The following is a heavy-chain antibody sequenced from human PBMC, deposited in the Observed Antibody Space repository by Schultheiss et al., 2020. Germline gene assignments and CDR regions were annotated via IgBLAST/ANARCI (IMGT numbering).Heavy chain of an antibody. V-gene: IGHV3-33*01. CDR3: AREDYYDSSGYYAYYFDY. D-gene: IGHD3-22*01. Sequence: GGSLRLSCAASGFTFSSYGMHWVRQAPGKGLEWVAVIWYDGSNKYYADSVKGRFTISRDNSKNTLYLQMNSLRAEDTAVYYCAREDYYDSSGYYAYYFDYWGQGTLVTFSS. CDR1: GFTFSSYG. J-gene: IGHJ4*02. CDR2: IWYDGSNK.